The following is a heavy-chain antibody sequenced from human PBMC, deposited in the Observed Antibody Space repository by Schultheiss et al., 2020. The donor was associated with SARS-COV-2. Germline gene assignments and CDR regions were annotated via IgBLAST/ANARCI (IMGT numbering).Heavy chain of an antibody. J-gene: IGHJ4*02. CDR2: MNPNSGNT. Sequence: ASVKVSCKASGYTFTSYDINWVRQATGQGLEWMGWMNPNSGNTGYAQKFQGRVTITADESTSTAYMELRSLRSDDTAVYYCARGRGSNYINDYWGQGTLVTVSS. CDR1: GYTFTSYD. V-gene: IGHV1-8*01. CDR3: ARGRGSNYINDY. D-gene: IGHD4-11*01.